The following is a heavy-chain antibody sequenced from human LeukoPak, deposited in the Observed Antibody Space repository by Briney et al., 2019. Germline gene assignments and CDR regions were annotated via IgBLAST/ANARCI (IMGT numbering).Heavy chain of an antibody. Sequence: SETLSLTCTVSGGSISSGDYYWSWIRQPPGKGLEWIGYIYYSGSTYYNPSLKSRVTISVDTSKNQFSLKLSSVSAADTAVYYCARDHPYYCSGGSCYSVGSWFDPWGQGTLVTVSS. CDR2: IYYSGST. J-gene: IGHJ5*02. D-gene: IGHD2-15*01. CDR1: GGSISSGDYY. CDR3: ARDHPYYCSGGSCYSVGSWFDP. V-gene: IGHV4-30-4*01.